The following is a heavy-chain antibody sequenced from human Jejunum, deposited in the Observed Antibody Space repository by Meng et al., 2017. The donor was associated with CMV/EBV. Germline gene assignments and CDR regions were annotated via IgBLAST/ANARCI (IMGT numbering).Heavy chain of an antibody. J-gene: IGHJ5*02. CDR1: GGSISGSY. D-gene: IGHD1-14*01. Sequence: SGGSISGSYWSWLRQSPGKGLEWIGYIYYTGSTDYNPSLKSRVTISVDTSKNQFSLKLSSVTAADTDVYYCARDVLLGTHNWFDPWGRGTLVTVSS. V-gene: IGHV4-59*01. CDR2: IYYTGST. CDR3: ARDVLLGTHNWFDP.